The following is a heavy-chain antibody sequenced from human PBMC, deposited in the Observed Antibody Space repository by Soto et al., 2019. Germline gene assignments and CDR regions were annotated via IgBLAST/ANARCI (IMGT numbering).Heavy chain of an antibody. Sequence: ASVKVSCKASGGTFSSYAISWVRQAPGQGLEWMGGIIPIFGTANYAQKFQGRVTITADESTSTAYMELSSLRSEDTAVYYCARGALNYYDSSGYYPDYYYGMDVWGQGTTVTVSS. D-gene: IGHD3-22*01. V-gene: IGHV1-69*13. CDR3: ARGALNYYDSSGYYPDYYYGMDV. CDR2: IIPIFGTA. J-gene: IGHJ6*02. CDR1: GGTFSSYA.